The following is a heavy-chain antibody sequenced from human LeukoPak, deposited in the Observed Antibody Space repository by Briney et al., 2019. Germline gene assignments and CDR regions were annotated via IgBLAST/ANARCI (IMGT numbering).Heavy chain of an antibody. CDR3: AKGQAGTTPGYYYYMDV. CDR2: IRYDGSNK. V-gene: IGHV3-30*02. D-gene: IGHD1-1*01. J-gene: IGHJ6*03. CDR1: GFTFSSYG. Sequence: GGSLRLSCAASGFTFSSYGMHWVRQAPGKGLEWVAFIRYDGSNKYYADSVKGRFTISRDNSKNTLYLQMNSLRAEDTAVYYCAKGQAGTTPGYYYYMDVWGKGTTVTVSS.